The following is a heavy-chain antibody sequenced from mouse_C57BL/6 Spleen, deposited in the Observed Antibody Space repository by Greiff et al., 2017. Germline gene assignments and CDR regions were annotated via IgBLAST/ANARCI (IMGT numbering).Heavy chain of an antibody. J-gene: IGHJ3*01. CDR3: ARTRGLRVWFAY. D-gene: IGHD2-2*01. CDR2: IYPGSGST. CDR1: GYTFTSYW. Sequence: VQLQQPGAELVKPGASVKMSCKASGYTFTSYWITWVKQRPGQGLEWIGDIYPGSGSTNYNEKIKSKATLPVDTSSSTDYMQLSSLTSDDSAVYYCARTRGLRVWFAYWGQGTLVTVSA. V-gene: IGHV1-55*01.